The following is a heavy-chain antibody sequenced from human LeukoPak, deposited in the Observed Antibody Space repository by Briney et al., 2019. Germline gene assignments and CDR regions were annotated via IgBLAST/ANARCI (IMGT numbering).Heavy chain of an antibody. Sequence: GGSLRLSCAASGFTFSSYEMNWVRQAPGKGLEWVSYISSSGSTIYYADSVKGRFTISRDNSKNTLYLQMNSLRAEDTAVYYCARGVTTPDQVDWGQGTMVTVSS. CDR2: ISSSGSTI. D-gene: IGHD4-17*01. CDR3: ARGVTTPDQVD. J-gene: IGHJ3*01. V-gene: IGHV3-48*03. CDR1: GFTFSSYE.